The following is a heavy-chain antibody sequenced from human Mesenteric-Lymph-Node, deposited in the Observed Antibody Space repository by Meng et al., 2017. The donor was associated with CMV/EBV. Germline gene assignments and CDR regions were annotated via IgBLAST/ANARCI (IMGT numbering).Heavy chain of an antibody. CDR1: GGSISTYY. Sequence: SETLSLTCTVSGGSISTYYWSWIRQPPGKGLDWIGNIYYSGSTNYNPSLKSRVTISIDTSKNQFSLKLTSVTAADTAVYYCAREVAARDYGTDVWGQGTTVTVSS. V-gene: IGHV4-59*01. D-gene: IGHD6-6*01. CDR2: IYYSGST. CDR3: AREVAARDYGTDV. J-gene: IGHJ6*02.